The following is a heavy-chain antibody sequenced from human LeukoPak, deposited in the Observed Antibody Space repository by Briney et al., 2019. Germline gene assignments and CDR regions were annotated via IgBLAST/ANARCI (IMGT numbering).Heavy chain of an antibody. D-gene: IGHD4-11*01. V-gene: IGHV3-23*01. J-gene: IGHJ4*02. CDR3: VKTDMTTVTTTGLFDY. CDR1: GFTFSSYA. Sequence: PGGSLRLSCAASGFTFSSYAMSWVRQAPGKGLEWVSAISGSGGSTYYADSVKGRFTISRDNSKNTLYLQMNSLRAEDTAVYYCVKTDMTTVTTTGLFDYWGQGTLVTVSS. CDR2: ISGSGGST.